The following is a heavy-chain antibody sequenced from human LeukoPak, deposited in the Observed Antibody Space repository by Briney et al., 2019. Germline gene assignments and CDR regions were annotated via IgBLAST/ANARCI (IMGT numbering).Heavy chain of an antibody. CDR1: GYTFTSYY. D-gene: IGHD1-26*01. CDR2: INTSGGST. V-gene: IGHV1-46*01. CDR3: ARDNAGIVGAIREGNDY. J-gene: IGHJ4*02. Sequence: VALVKVSCKASGYTFTSYYMHWVRQAPGQGREWMGVINTSGGSTSYAQKFQGRLTMTRDMSTSTVYMELSSLRSEDPAVYSCARDNAGIVGAIREGNDYCGQGTLVTVSS.